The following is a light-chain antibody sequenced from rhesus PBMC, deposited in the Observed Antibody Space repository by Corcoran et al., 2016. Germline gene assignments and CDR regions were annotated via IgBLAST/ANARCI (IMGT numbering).Light chain of an antibody. CDR3: QQYNSAPWT. J-gene: IGKJ1*01. V-gene: IGKV1-21*01. CDR1: PGISSW. Sequence: DIQMTQSPSSLSASVGDRVTITCRASPGISSWLAWYQQKPGKAPKLLIYKASNLQSGAPSRCSGSGSGTDFTLTISSLQPEDFSTYYCQQYNSAPWTFGQGTKVEIK. CDR2: KAS.